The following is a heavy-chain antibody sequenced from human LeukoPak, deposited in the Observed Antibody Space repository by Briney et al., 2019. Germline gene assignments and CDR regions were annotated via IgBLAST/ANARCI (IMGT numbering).Heavy chain of an antibody. Sequence: GASVKVSCKASGYSFTSNYIHWVRQAPGQGLEWMGMIYPSDGSTSYAQKFQGRVTVTRDTSTSTVHMELSGLRSEDTAVYCCARDQEAFDYWGQGTLVTVSS. CDR1: GYSFTSNY. CDR3: ARDQEAFDY. V-gene: IGHV1-46*01. J-gene: IGHJ4*02. CDR2: IYPSDGST.